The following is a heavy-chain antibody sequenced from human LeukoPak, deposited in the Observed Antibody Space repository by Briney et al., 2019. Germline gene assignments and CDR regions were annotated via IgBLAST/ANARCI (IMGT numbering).Heavy chain of an antibody. Sequence: SETLSLTCAVSGGSIGSGGFSWSWLRLPPGKGLECIGYIYRSGITYYNPSLKSRVTISIDRSKNQFSLTLSSVTAADTAVYYCARGSGFYYGSGSPPTAVDVWGQGTTVTVSS. CDR1: GGSIGSGGFS. V-gene: IGHV4-30-2*01. J-gene: IGHJ6*02. D-gene: IGHD3-10*01. CDR3: ARGSGFYYGSGSPPTAVDV. CDR2: IYRSGIT.